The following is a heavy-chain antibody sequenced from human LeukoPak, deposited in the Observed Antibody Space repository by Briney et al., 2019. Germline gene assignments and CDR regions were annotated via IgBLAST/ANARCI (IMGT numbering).Heavy chain of an antibody. CDR1: GGSISSYY. CDR3: ARGRAAAGKLDY. J-gene: IGHJ4*02. V-gene: IGHV4-4*07. Sequence: SETLSLTCTVSGGSISSYYWSWIRQPAGKGLEWIGRIYTSGSTNYNPSLKSRVTMSIDTSKNQFSLKLSSVTAADTAVYYCARGRAAAGKLDYWGQGTLVTVSS. D-gene: IGHD6-13*01. CDR2: IYTSGST.